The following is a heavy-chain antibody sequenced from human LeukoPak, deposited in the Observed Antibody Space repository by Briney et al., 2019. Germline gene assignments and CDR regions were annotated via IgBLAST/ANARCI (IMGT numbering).Heavy chain of an antibody. Sequence: SETLSLTCAVYGESLSNYYWSWIRQPPGKGLEWIGEIYHSGSTNYNPSLKSRVTILEDKSKNQFSLKMSSVTAADTAVYYCARLSLKVLEWSPTKGKETHYFDYWGQGTLVTVSS. D-gene: IGHD3-3*01. CDR1: GESLSNYY. J-gene: IGHJ4*02. CDR2: IYHSGST. CDR3: ARLSLKVLEWSPTKGKETHYFDY. V-gene: IGHV4-34*01.